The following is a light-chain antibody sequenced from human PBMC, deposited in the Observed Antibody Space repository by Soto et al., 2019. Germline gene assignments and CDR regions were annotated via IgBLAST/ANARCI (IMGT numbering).Light chain of an antibody. CDR2: GAS. CDR1: QSISSY. V-gene: IGKV1-39*01. J-gene: IGKJ4*01. CDR3: QQSYRTPLT. Sequence: DIQMTQSPSSLSASVGDRVTITCRASQSISSYLNWYQQKPGKAPKLLIYGASNLQSGVPSRFSGSDSGTDFTLSISSLQPEDFATYYCQQSYRTPLTFGGGTKVEIK.